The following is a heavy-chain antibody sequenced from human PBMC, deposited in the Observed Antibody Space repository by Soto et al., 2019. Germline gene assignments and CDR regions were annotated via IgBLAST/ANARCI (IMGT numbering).Heavy chain of an antibody. CDR1: SGPDRSHN. CDR3: VRQGIDYLHGLVDV. CDR2: VYYTGDT. J-gene: IGHJ6*02. V-gene: IGHV4-59*08. D-gene: IGHD4-17*01. Sequence: QVQLQQSGPRLVKPSETLSLTCTVSSGPDRSHNWGWIRQPPGRGLEWIGYVYYTGDTAYNPSLRSRVSLSADTSTNGISLPLSSVTAAASAVYYCVRQGIDYLHGLVDVWGQGTTVSVSS.